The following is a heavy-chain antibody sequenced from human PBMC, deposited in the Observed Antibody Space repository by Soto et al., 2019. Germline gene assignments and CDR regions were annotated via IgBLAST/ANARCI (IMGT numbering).Heavy chain of an antibody. CDR1: GGSISSGGYY. Sequence: QVQLQESGPGLVKPSQTLSLTCTVSGGSISSGGYYWSWMRQHPGKGLEWIGYIYYSGSTYYNSSLKSRVTISVDTCKNQFSLKLSSVTAADTAVYYCAASYCTNGVCSPRNYYYYMDVWCKGTTVTVSS. CDR2: IYYSGST. D-gene: IGHD2-8*01. V-gene: IGHV4-31*03. J-gene: IGHJ6*03. CDR3: AASYCTNGVCSPRNYYYYMDV.